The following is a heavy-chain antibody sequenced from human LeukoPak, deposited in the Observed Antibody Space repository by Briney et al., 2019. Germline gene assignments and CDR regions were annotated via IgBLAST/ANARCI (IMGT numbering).Heavy chain of an antibody. CDR2: INHSGST. J-gene: IGHJ4*02. D-gene: IGHD5-24*01. CDR1: GGSFSGYY. CDR3: ARGNRDGYKGRLFDY. Sequence: PSETLSRTCAVYGGSFSGYYWSWIRQPPGKGLEWIGEINHSGSTNYNPSLKSRVTISVDTSKNQFSLKLSSVTAADTAVYYCARGNRDGYKGRLFDYWGQGTLVTVSS. V-gene: IGHV4-34*01.